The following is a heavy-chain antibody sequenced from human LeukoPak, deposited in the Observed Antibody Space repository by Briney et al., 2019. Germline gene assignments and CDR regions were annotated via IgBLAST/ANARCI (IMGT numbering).Heavy chain of an antibody. CDR1: GGSISSGGYY. V-gene: IGHV4-31*03. J-gene: IGHJ3*02. CDR2: IYYSGST. D-gene: IGHD4-11*01. CDR3: GRDQGLHGDAFDI. Sequence: SETLSLTCTVSGGSISSGGYYWSWIRQHPGKGLEWIGYIYYSGSTYYNPSLKSRVTISVGTSKNQFSLKLSSVTAADTAVYYCGRDQGLHGDAFDIWGQGTMVTVSS.